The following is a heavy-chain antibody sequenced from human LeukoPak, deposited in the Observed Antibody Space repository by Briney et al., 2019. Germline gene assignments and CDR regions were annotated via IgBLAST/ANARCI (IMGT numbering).Heavy chain of an antibody. V-gene: IGHV4-59*12. Sequence: SETLSLTCTVSGGSINNYYWSWIRQPPGKGLEWIGYIYYSGSTNYNPSLKSRVTISVDTSKNQFSLKLSSVTAADTAVYYCARVITYYYDSSGYYYVYYFDYWGQGTLVTVSS. D-gene: IGHD3-22*01. CDR2: IYYSGST. CDR3: ARVITYYYDSSGYYYVYYFDY. CDR1: GGSINNYY. J-gene: IGHJ4*02.